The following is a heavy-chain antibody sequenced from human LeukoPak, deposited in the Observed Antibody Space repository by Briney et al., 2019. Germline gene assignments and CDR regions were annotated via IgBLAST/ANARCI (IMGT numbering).Heavy chain of an antibody. V-gene: IGHV3-64*01. CDR2: ISSNGGST. CDR1: GFTFSSYA. J-gene: IGHJ3*02. CDR3: AKEAHAFDI. Sequence: GGSLRLSCAASGFTFSSYAMHWVRQAPGKGLEYVSAISSNGGSTYYANSVKGRFTISRDNSKNTLYLQMNSLRAEDTAVYYCAKEAHAFDIWGQGTMVTVSS.